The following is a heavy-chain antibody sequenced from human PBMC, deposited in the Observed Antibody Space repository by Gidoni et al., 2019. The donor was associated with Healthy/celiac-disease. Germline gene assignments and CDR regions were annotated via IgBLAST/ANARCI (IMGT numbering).Heavy chain of an antibody. CDR1: GFTFSSYA. V-gene: IGHV3-23*01. Sequence: EVQLLESGGGLVQPGGSLRLSCAASGFTFSSYAMSWVRQAPGKGLEWVSAISGSGGSTYYADSVKGRFTISRDNSKNTLYLQMNSLRAEDTAVYYCAKEGPMYYYDSSGYYYDRDAFDIWGQGTMVTVSS. CDR3: AKEGPMYYYDSSGYYYDRDAFDI. D-gene: IGHD3-22*01. CDR2: ISGSGGST. J-gene: IGHJ3*02.